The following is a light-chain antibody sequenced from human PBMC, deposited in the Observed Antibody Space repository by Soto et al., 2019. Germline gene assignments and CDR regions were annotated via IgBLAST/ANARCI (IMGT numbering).Light chain of an antibody. CDR1: QTISSH. CDR3: QQRYTATIT. V-gene: IGKV1-39*01. J-gene: IGKJ5*01. CDR2: AAS. Sequence: IQMTQSPSSLSASVGYRVIITCWASQTISSHLNWYQQKPGKAPNVLVYAASSLQSGVPSRFTGIGSGTDFTLTISSLQTEDVATYFCQQRYTATITFGQGTRLEIK.